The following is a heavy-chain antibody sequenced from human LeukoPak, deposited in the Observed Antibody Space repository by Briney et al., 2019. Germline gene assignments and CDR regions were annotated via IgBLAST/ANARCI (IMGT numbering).Heavy chain of an antibody. CDR1: GGSISSYY. D-gene: IGHD3-3*01. Sequence: SETLSLTCTVSGGSISSYYWSWIRQPPGKGLEWIGYIYTSGSTNYNPSLKSRVTISVDTSKNQFSLKLSSVTAADTAVYYCARSTYDFWSGRPYYYYMDVWGKGTTVTVSS. V-gene: IGHV4-4*09. CDR2: IYTSGST. J-gene: IGHJ6*03. CDR3: ARSTYDFWSGRPYYYYMDV.